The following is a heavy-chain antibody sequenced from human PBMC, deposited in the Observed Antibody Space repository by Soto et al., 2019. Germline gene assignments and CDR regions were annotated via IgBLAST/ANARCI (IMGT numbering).Heavy chain of an antibody. CDR1: GFIFSNYA. CDR3: AKQGAFDTFYYFDY. Sequence: GGSLRLPCAASGFIFSNYAMTWVRQAPGKGLEWVSAISGSGVSTNYADSVKGRFTISRDNSKNTLYLQMNSLSAEDTAVYYCAKQGAFDTFYYFDYWGQGTLVTVSS. V-gene: IGHV3-23*01. D-gene: IGHD2-2*02. CDR2: ISGSGVST. J-gene: IGHJ4*02.